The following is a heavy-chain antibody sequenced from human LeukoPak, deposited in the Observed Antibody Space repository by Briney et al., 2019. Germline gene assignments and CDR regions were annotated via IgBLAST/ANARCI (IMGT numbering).Heavy chain of an antibody. V-gene: IGHV1-69*13. CDR3: ARSKGIAVADFDY. CDR2: IIPIFGTA. D-gene: IGHD6-19*01. CDR1: GGTFSSYA. J-gene: IGHJ4*02. Sequence: ASVKVSCKASGGTFSSYAISWVRQPPGQGLEWMGGIIPIFGTANYAQKFQGRVTITADESTSTAYMELSSLRSEDTAVYYCARSKGIAVADFDYRGQGTLVTVSS.